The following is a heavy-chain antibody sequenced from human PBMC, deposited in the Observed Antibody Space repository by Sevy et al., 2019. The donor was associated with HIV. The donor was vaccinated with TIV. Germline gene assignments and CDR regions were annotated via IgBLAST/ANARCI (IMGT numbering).Heavy chain of an antibody. J-gene: IGHJ4*02. V-gene: IGHV1-69*13. D-gene: IGHD6-19*01. CDR1: GGTFSSSA. Sequence: ASVKVSCKASGGTFSSSAISWVRQAPGQGLEWMGEIFPIFGTAKYAQKFQGRVTISADESTSTAHMELSSLRSEDTAVYFCASGLAVSVDFWGQGTLVTVSS. CDR3: ASGLAVSVDF. CDR2: IFPIFGTA.